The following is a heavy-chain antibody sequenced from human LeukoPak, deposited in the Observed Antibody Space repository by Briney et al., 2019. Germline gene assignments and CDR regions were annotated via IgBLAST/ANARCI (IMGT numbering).Heavy chain of an antibody. CDR1: GFTFSSYS. CDR2: ISSSSSTI. V-gene: IGHV3-48*04. Sequence: GGSLRLSCAASGFTFSSYSMNWVRQAPGKGLEWVSYISSSSSTIYYADSVKGRLTISRDNAKNSLYLQMNSLRAEDTAVYYCASSQDSYRRSAVYYWGQGTLVTVSS. CDR3: ASSQDSYRRSAVYY. D-gene: IGHD5-18*01. J-gene: IGHJ4*02.